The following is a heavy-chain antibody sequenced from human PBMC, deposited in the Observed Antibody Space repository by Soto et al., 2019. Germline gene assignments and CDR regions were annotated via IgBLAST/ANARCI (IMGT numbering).Heavy chain of an antibody. CDR1: GYTFTSYG. CDR2: ISAYNGNT. Sequence: QVQLVQSGAEVRKPGSSVKVSCKASGYTFTSYGISWVRQAPGQGLVWMGWISAYNGNTNYAQKLQGRVTMTADTSTSTAYMELRSLRSDDTAVYYCARDRSTPYCGSTSCFPLPYDYWGQGTLVTVSS. J-gene: IGHJ4*02. CDR3: ARDRSTPYCGSTSCFPLPYDY. V-gene: IGHV1-18*04. D-gene: IGHD2-2*01.